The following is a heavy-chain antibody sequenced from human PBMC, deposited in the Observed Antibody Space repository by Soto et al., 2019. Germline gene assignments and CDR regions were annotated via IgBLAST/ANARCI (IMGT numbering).Heavy chain of an antibody. CDR1: GGSISSGGYY. D-gene: IGHD2-21*01. CDR3: ARADSVLIAKGFDL. J-gene: IGHJ5*02. V-gene: IGHV4-31*02. CDR2: IYYSGST. Sequence: PSETLSLTCTVSGGSISSGGYYWSWIRQHPGKGLEWIGYIYYSGSTYYNPSLKSRVTISVDTSKNQFSLKLSSVTAADTAVYYCARADSVLIAKGFDLWGQGIQVTVSS.